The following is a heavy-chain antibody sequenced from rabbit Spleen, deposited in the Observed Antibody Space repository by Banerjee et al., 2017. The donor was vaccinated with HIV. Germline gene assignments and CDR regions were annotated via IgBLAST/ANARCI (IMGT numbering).Heavy chain of an antibody. CDR2: IDTNDGDT. V-gene: IGHV1S45*01. D-gene: IGHD1-1*01. CDR3: ARNYVNAFDP. CDR1: GFSFSSNW. Sequence: LEESGGGLVKPGGTRTLTCTVSGFSFSSNWICWVRQAPGKGLEWIACIDTNDGDTDYANWPKGRFTISKTSSTTVTLQMTSLTAADTATYFCARNYVNAFDPWCPGTLVTVS. J-gene: IGHJ2*01.